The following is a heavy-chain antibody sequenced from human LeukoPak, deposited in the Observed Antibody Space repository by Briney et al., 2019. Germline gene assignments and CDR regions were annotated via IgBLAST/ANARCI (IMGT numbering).Heavy chain of an antibody. D-gene: IGHD2-21*02. J-gene: IGHJ4*02. CDR1: GFTFSSNW. CDR2: SNEDGSTT. CDR3: VREDTPATANY. V-gene: IGHV3-74*01. Sequence: GGSLRLSCAASGFTFSSNWMHWVRQAPGKGLVWVSRSNEDGSTTNYADSVKGRFTISRDNSKNTLYLQMNSLRAEDTAVYYCVREDTPATANYWGQGTLVTISS.